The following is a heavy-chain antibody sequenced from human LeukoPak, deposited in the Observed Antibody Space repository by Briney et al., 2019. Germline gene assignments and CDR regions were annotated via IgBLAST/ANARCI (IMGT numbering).Heavy chain of an antibody. Sequence: SETLSLTCAVYGGSFSGYYWSWIRQPPGKGLEWIGEINHSGSTNYNPSLKSRVTISVDTSKNQFSLKLSSVTAADTAVYYCARRRVYFPHTLGPTDYWGQGTLVTVSS. CDR3: ARRRVYFPHTLGPTDY. CDR1: GGSFSGYY. CDR2: INHSGST. D-gene: IGHD2/OR15-2a*01. J-gene: IGHJ4*02. V-gene: IGHV4-34*01.